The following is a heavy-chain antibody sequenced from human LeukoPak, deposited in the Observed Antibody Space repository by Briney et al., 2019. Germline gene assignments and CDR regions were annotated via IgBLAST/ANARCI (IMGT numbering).Heavy chain of an antibody. CDR2: ISYSGST. Sequence: PSETLSLTCTVSGGSIRSSSYYWGWIRQPPGKGLEWIGSISYSGSTYYNPSLRSRVTISFDTSKNQFSLKLSSVTAADTAVYYCARTTEAHSWRTRYYDYYMDVWGKGTTVTVSS. V-gene: IGHV4-39*07. D-gene: IGHD6-13*01. J-gene: IGHJ6*03. CDR1: GGSIRSSSYY. CDR3: ARTTEAHSWRTRYYDYYMDV.